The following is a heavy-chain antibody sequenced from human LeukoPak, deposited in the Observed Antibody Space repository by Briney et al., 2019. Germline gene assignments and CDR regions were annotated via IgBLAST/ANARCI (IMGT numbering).Heavy chain of an antibody. J-gene: IGHJ6*03. CDR2: IYTSGST. CDR3: ARDGDSYGPTYYYYMDV. D-gene: IGHD5-18*01. V-gene: IGHV4-4*07. CDR1: GGSISSYY. Sequence: SETLSLTCTVSGGSISSYYWSWIRQPAGKGLEWIGRIYTSGSTNYNPSLKSRVTMSVDTSKNQFSLKPSSVTAADTAVYYCARDGDSYGPTYYYYMDVWGKGTTVTVSS.